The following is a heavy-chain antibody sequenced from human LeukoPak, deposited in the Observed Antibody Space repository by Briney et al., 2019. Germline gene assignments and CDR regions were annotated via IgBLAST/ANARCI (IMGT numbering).Heavy chain of an antibody. CDR1: GGSFSGYY. Sequence: PSETLSLTCAVYGGSFSGYYWSWIRQPPGKGLEWIGEINHSGSTNYNPSLKSRVTMSVDTSKNQFSLKLSSVTAADTAVYYCARDGPPVGYDFWSGYQGYYYMDVWGKGTTVTVSS. CDR2: INHSGST. D-gene: IGHD3-3*01. J-gene: IGHJ6*03. V-gene: IGHV4-34*01. CDR3: ARDGPPVGYDFWSGYQGYYYMDV.